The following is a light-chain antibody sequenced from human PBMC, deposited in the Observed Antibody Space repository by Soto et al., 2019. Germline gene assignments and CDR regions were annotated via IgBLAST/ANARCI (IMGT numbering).Light chain of an antibody. J-gene: IGLJ3*02. Sequence: QSALTQPASLSGSPGQSIIISCTGTSSDIGSYNYVSWYQQHPGKAPKLMIFDVSYRPSGISDRFSGSKSGNTASLTISGLQPEDEADYYCSSYGASSTLFGGGTKLTVL. V-gene: IGLV2-14*03. CDR1: SSDIGSYNY. CDR2: DVS. CDR3: SSYGASSTL.